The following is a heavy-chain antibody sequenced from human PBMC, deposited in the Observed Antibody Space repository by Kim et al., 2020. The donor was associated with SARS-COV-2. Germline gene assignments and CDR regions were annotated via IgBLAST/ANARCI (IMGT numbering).Heavy chain of an antibody. CDR2: IYYSGST. Sequence: SETLSLTCTVSGGSISGGGYYWSWIRQHPGKGLEWIGYIYYSGSTYYNPSLKSLVTISVDTSKNQFSLKLSSVTAADTAVYYCARVLGAITIFGVVIVNWFDPWGQGTLVTVSS. J-gene: IGHJ5*02. CDR3: ARVLGAITIFGVVIVNWFDP. V-gene: IGHV4-31*01. CDR1: GGSISGGGYY. D-gene: IGHD3-3*01.